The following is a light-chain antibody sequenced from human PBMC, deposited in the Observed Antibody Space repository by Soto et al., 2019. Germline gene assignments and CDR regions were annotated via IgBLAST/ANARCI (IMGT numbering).Light chain of an antibody. CDR1: RSNIGSQV. CDR3: QSYDSGLTGSV. Sequence: QSVLTQPPSASGAPGQRVTISCSGSRSNIGSQVVQWFQHLPGTAPKLLIYGNTNRPSGVPDRFSGSKSSTSASLAITGLQADDEAVYYCQSYDSGLTGSVFGGGTKVTVL. J-gene: IGLJ2*01. V-gene: IGLV1-40*01. CDR2: GNT.